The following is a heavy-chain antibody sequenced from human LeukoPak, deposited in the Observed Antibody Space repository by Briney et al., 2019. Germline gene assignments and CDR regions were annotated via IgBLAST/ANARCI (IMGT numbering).Heavy chain of an antibody. Sequence: SETLSLTCTVSGGSISNYYWSRIRQPPGRGLEWIGYIYYSGSTNYNPSLKSRVTMSVDTSKNQFSLKLSSVTAADTAVYYCARYDFNKFFDYWGQGTLVTVSS. J-gene: IGHJ4*02. CDR3: ARYDFNKFFDY. D-gene: IGHD3-3*01. V-gene: IGHV4-59*01. CDR1: GGSISNYY. CDR2: IYYSGST.